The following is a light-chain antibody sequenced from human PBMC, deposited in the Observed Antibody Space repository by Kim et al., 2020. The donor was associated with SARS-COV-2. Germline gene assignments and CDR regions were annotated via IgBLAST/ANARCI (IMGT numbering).Light chain of an antibody. CDR2: TAS. CDR3: QQYASLPLT. Sequence: DIQMTQSPSTLSASVGDRVTITCRASQNINRWLAWHQQKPGKAPKALFYTASDLESGVPSRFSGHGSGTEFILSISSLQPEDSATYYCQQYASLPLTFGQGTKVDIK. CDR1: QNINRW. V-gene: IGKV1-5*03. J-gene: IGKJ1*01.